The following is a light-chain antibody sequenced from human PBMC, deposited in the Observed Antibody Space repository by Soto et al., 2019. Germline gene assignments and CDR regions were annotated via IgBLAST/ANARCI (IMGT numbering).Light chain of an antibody. J-gene: IGKJ5*01. CDR1: QSVSYY. Sequence: EIVLTQSPATLSLSPGERATLSCRASQSVSYYLAWYQQKPGQAPRLLIYDASNRATGIPARFSGSGSGTDFTLTISSLEPEDFAVYYCQQRSSWITFGQGTRLENK. CDR3: QQRSSWIT. V-gene: IGKV3-11*01. CDR2: DAS.